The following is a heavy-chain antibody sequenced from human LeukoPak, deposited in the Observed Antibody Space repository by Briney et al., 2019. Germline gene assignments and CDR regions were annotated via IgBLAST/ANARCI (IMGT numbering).Heavy chain of an antibody. Sequence: PGRSLRLSCAASGFTVSSNYMSWVRQAPGKGLEWVSVIYSGGSTYYADSVKGRFTISRDNSKNTLYLQMNSLRAEDTAVYYCALPSYDSSGYYSFDYWGQGTLVTVSS. D-gene: IGHD3-22*01. CDR1: GFTVSSNY. J-gene: IGHJ4*02. CDR3: ALPSYDSSGYYSFDY. CDR2: IYSGGST. V-gene: IGHV3-53*01.